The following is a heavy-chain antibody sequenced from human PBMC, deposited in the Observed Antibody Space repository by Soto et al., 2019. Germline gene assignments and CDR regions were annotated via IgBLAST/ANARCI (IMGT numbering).Heavy chain of an antibody. J-gene: IGHJ4*02. D-gene: IGHD6-13*01. CDR2: MRDKANSYAA. CDR3: ATSLGAGKPLDF. V-gene: IGHV3-73*01. Sequence: GGSLRLSCAASGFAFSDSAVHWVRQAPGKGLEWIGRMRDKANSYAAAYAASVRGRFTVSRDDSKSTAYLQMSSLRTEDTAVYYCATSLGAGKPLDFWGEGTLVTVSS. CDR1: GFAFSDSA.